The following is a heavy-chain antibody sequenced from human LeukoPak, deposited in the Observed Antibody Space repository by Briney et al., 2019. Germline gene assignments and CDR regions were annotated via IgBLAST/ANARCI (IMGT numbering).Heavy chain of an antibody. CDR3: ARVGTYGSGSYLSWLDY. D-gene: IGHD3-10*01. CDR2: IYYSGST. V-gene: IGHV4-59*01. Sequence: SETLSLTCTVSGGSISSYYWSWIRQPPGEGLEWIGYIYYSGSTNYNPSLQSRVTISVDTSKNQFSLKLSSVTAADTAVYYCARVGTYGSGSYLSWLDYWGQGTLVTVSS. CDR1: GGSISSYY. J-gene: IGHJ4*02.